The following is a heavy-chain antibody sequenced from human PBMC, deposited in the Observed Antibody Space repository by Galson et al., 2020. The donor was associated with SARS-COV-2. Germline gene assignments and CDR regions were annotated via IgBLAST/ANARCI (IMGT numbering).Heavy chain of an antibody. Sequence: ETSETLSLTCTVSGGSISSGGYSWSWIRQHPGKGLEWIGYIYYSGSTYYNPSLKSRVTISVDTSKNQFSLKLSSVTAADTAVYYCARARLGIVVVITHFDYWGQGTLVTVSS. V-gene: IGHV4-31*03. CDR2: IYYSGST. J-gene: IGHJ4*02. D-gene: IGHD3-22*01. CDR3: ARARLGIVVVITHFDY. CDR1: GGSISSGGYS.